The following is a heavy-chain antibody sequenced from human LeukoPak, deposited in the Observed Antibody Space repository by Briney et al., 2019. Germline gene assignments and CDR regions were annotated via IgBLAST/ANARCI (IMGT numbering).Heavy chain of an antibody. D-gene: IGHD6-19*01. Sequence: PSETLSLTCTVSGGSMTSYYWSWFRQPAGKGLAWIGYIYYSGNTNYNPSLKGRVTISVDTSNNQFSPKLRSETAADTAVYYCARGGWYEDYWGQGTLVTVSS. J-gene: IGHJ4*02. V-gene: IGHV4-59*01. CDR1: GGSMTSYY. CDR2: IYYSGNT. CDR3: ARGGWYEDY.